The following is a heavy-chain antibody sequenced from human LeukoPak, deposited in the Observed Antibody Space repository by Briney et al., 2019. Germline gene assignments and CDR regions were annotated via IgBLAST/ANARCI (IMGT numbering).Heavy chain of an antibody. J-gene: IGHJ4*02. D-gene: IGHD6-19*01. Sequence: PGGSLRLSCAASGFTFSHYGMHWVRQAPGKGLEWVSYISSSGSTIYYADSVKGRFSISRDNAKNSLHLQMNSLRAEDTAVYYCARGTVAGKAPYWGQGTLVTVSS. CDR2: ISSSGSTI. CDR3: ARGTVAGKAPY. V-gene: IGHV3-48*01. CDR1: GFTFSHYG.